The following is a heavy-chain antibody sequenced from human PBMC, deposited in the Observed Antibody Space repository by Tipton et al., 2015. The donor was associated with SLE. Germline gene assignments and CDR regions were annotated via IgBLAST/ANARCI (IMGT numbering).Heavy chain of an antibody. CDR2: IYYSEST. Sequence: TLSLTCTVSGGSISSYYWSWIRQPPGKGLEWIGYIYYSESTNYNPPLKSRVTISVDTSKNQFSLKLCSVTAADTAVYYCARRGQQLTTSYYYYYYMDVWGKGTTVTVSS. D-gene: IGHD6-13*01. CDR1: GGSISSYY. V-gene: IGHV4-59*01. CDR3: ARRGQQLTTSYYYYYYMDV. J-gene: IGHJ6*03.